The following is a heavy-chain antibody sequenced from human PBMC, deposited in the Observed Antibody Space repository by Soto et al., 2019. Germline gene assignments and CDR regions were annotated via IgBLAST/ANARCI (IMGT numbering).Heavy chain of an antibody. D-gene: IGHD3-16*01. CDR3: AREVGRGSGSYYLDY. CDR2: INGDGADR. Sequence: GTLRLSCAASVFTFSMYWMHWGRQAPGKGLLWVSRINGDGADRTYADSVKGRFTISRDNAKNTVYLQMNGLRAEDTAVYYCAREVGRGSGSYYLDYWGQETLVTVSS. CDR1: VFTFSMYW. J-gene: IGHJ4*02. V-gene: IGHV3-74*03.